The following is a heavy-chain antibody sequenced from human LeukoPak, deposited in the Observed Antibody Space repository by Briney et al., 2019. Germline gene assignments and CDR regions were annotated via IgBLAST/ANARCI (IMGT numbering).Heavy chain of an antibody. J-gene: IGHJ4*02. Sequence: GGSLRLSCAVSGFTVSSDWMTWVRQAGGKGMEWVAKIKQDGRQTYYVDSVKGRFTISRDNAKNSLYLQMNSLRAEDTAMYYCARDRPATGPKGVDYWGQGTLVTVSS. D-gene: IGHD1-26*01. CDR2: IKQDGRQT. CDR3: ARDRPATGPKGVDY. V-gene: IGHV3-7*01. CDR1: GFTVSSDW.